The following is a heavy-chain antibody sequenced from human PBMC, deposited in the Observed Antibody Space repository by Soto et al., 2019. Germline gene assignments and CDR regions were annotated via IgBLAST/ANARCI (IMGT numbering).Heavy chain of an antibody. J-gene: IGHJ4*02. D-gene: IGHD6-13*01. CDR2: IHTTDST. CDR1: GDSISSYY. Sequence: SETLSLTCTVSGDSISSYYWSWIRQPAGKGMEWIGRIHTTDSTNYSPSLKSRVTMSIDTSNNQFSLKLTSLTAADTAVYYCARALSSAAGLYFDYWGQGTLVTVSS. CDR3: ARALSSAAGLYFDY. V-gene: IGHV4-4*07.